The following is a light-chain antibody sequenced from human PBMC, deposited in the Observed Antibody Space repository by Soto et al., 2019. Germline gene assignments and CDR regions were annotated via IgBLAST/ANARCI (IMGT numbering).Light chain of an antibody. CDR2: GAS. CDR1: QSVSNSY. V-gene: IGKV3-20*01. Sequence: EIVLTQSPGTLSLSPGERATLPCRASQSVSNSYLAWYQQKPGQAPRLLIYGASSRATGIPDRFSGSGSGTDFTLTISRLEPEDFAVYYCQQYGSSPWTFGQGTKVDIK. CDR3: QQYGSSPWT. J-gene: IGKJ1*01.